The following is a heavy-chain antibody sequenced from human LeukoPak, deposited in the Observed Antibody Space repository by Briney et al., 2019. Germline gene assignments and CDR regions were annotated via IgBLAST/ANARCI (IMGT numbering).Heavy chain of an antibody. CDR2: ISDSGNT. CDR3: ARESLVGAQGSFDI. Sequence: SETLSLTCTASGGSISNRSYYWGWIRQPPGKGLEWIGKISDSGNTSYSPSLRSRVTISIDTSKNQSSLKLSSVTAADTAVYYCARESLVGAQGSFDIWGQGTMVTVSS. CDR1: GGSISNRSYY. D-gene: IGHD1-26*01. J-gene: IGHJ3*02. V-gene: IGHV4-39*07.